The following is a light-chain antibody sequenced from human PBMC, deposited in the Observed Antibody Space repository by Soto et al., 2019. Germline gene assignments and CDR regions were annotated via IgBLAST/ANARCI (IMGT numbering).Light chain of an antibody. CDR1: QSVSIY. CDR3: QQRSSWPLT. Sequence: EIVLTQSPATLALSPGERATLSCRASQSVSIYLAWYQQKPGQAPRLLIYDASNRASGIPARFSGSGSGTDFTLTISSLESEDFAVYYCQQRSSWPLTFGGGTKVEIK. J-gene: IGKJ4*01. CDR2: DAS. V-gene: IGKV3-11*01.